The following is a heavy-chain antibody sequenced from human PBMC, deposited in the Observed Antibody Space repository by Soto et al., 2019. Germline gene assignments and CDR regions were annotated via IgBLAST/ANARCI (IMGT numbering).Heavy chain of an antibody. J-gene: IGHJ3*02. Sequence: GGSLRLSCAASGFTLSRHTMNWVRQAPGKGLEWVSSIGSRTSDIYYADSVKGRFTISRDNAKNSLYLDLTRLRAEDTAVYFCVRDYYDTSGYPNTFDMWGQGTMVTVSS. CDR1: GFTLSRHT. CDR3: VRDYYDTSGYPNTFDM. D-gene: IGHD3-22*01. CDR2: IGSRTSDI. V-gene: IGHV3-21*01.